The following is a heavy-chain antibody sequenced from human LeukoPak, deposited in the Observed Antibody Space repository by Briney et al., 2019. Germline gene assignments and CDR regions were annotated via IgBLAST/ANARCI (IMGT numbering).Heavy chain of an antibody. CDR1: GFIFSRYW. CDR3: AKVNSAWYTDAFDS. Sequence: GGSLRLSCATSGFIFSRYWMSWVRQAPGKGLEWVSGISHSGGSTYYADSVKGRFTISRDNSKNTLFLQMNSLRVDDTAIYYCAKVNSAWYTDAFDSWGQGTMLTVAA. V-gene: IGHV3-23*01. J-gene: IGHJ3*01. CDR2: ISHSGGST. D-gene: IGHD6-19*01.